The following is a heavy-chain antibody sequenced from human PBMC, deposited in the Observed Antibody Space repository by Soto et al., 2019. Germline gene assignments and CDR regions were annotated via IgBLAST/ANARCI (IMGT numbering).Heavy chain of an antibody. CDR3: SRVSEGGQAYFQEALDY. J-gene: IGHJ4*02. D-gene: IGHD3-16*01. CDR2: VIPIFGTA. Sequence: QVQLVQSGAAVKKPGSPVKVSCKASGGTFSSYAISWVRQAPGQGLEWMRGVIPIFGTANYAQKFQGRATITAVETTCRAYTELSRLRSEDTAVDDWSRVSEGGQAYFQEALDYWGQGTLVTVSS. V-gene: IGHV1-69*12. CDR1: GGTFSSYA.